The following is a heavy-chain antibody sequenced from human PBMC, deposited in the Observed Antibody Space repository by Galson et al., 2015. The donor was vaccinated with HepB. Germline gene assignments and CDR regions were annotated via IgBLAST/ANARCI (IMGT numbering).Heavy chain of an antibody. J-gene: IGHJ3*02. CDR2: FDPDDDET. CDR1: GYTLTGLS. Sequence: SVKVSCKVSGYTLTGLSMHWVRQPPGKGLEWMGGFDPDDDETIYAQKFQGRVTMTEDTSTDTAYMELSSLRSEDTAVYYCATAEYDAFDIWGQGTMVTVSS. CDR3: ATAEYDAFDI. D-gene: IGHD2-2*01. V-gene: IGHV1-24*01.